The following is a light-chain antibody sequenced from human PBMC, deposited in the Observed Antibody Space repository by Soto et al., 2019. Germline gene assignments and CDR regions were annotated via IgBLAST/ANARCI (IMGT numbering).Light chain of an antibody. CDR1: QGINDN. CDR2: AAS. CDR3: QKFNSAPPT. J-gene: IGKJ1*01. V-gene: IGKV1-27*01. Sequence: DIQMTQSPSSLSASVGDRVTITCRASQGINDNLAWHQQKPGEPPKHLIYAASTLQSGVPSRFSGSGSGTDFTLTISSLQPEDVATYYRQKFNSAPPTFGQGTKVEIK.